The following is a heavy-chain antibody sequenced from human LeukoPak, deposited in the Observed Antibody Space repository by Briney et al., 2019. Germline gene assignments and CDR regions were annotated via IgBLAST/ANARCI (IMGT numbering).Heavy chain of an antibody. CDR3: AREPYGDRTFDY. CDR2: ISSSSSYI. Sequence: GGSLRLSCAASGFTFSSYSMNWVRQAPGKGLEWVSSISSSSSYIYYADSVEGRFTISRDNAKNSLYLQMNSLRAEDTAVYYCAREPYGDRTFDYWGQGTLVTVSS. J-gene: IGHJ4*02. D-gene: IGHD4-17*01. V-gene: IGHV3-21*01. CDR1: GFTFSSYS.